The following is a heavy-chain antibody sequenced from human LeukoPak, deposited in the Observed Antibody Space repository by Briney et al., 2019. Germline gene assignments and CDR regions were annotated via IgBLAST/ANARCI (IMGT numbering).Heavy chain of an antibody. CDR3: AKARGLIGGAFDL. D-gene: IGHD3-22*01. V-gene: IGHV3-11*01. Sequence: GGSLRLSCAASGFTFSDYYMSWIRQAPGKGLEWVSYISSSGSTIYYADSVKGRFTISRDNSKNSLYLQMNSLRTEDTALYYCAKARGLIGGAFDLWGQGTMVTVSS. J-gene: IGHJ3*01. CDR1: GFTFSDYY. CDR2: ISSSGSTI.